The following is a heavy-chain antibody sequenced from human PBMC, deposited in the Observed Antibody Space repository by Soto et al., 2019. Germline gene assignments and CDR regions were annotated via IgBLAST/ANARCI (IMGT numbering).Heavy chain of an antibody. CDR2: IWYDGSNK. CDR1: GFTFNHYG. D-gene: IGHD1-26*01. CDR3: ARDTDMG. V-gene: IGHV3-33*01. J-gene: IGHJ4*02. Sequence: QVQLVESGGGVVQPGGSLRLSCAASGFTFNHYGMHWVRQAPGRGLEWVAVIWYDGSNKDYADSVKGRFTISRDNSKNTLYLHMNTLRAEDTALYYCARDTDMGWGQGTLVTVSS.